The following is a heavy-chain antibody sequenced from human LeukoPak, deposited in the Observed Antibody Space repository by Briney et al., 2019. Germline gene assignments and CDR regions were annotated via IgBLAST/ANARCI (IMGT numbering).Heavy chain of an antibody. J-gene: IGHJ4*02. V-gene: IGHV4-59*08. CDR1: GGSISYYY. CDR2: IYYSGSI. Sequence: SETLSLTCTVSGGSISYYYWSRIRQPPGKGLEWIGYIYYSGSINYNPSLKSRVTISLDTSKNQFSLKLSSVTAADTAVYYCAGHHPRNTVDFWGQGTLVTVSS. CDR3: AGHHPRNTVDF. D-gene: IGHD2/OR15-2a*01.